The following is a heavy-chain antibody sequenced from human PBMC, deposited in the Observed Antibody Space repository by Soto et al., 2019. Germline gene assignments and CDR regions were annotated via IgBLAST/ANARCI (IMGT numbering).Heavy chain of an antibody. D-gene: IGHD3-22*01. Sequence: XESLKISCKGSGYSFTSYWIGWVRQMPGKGLEWMGIIYPGDSDTRYSPSFQGQVTISADKSISTAYLQWSSLKASDTAMYYCASRGYYYDSSGYYPDAFDIWGQGTMVTVSS. CDR2: IYPGDSDT. V-gene: IGHV5-51*01. J-gene: IGHJ3*02. CDR3: ASRGYYYDSSGYYPDAFDI. CDR1: GYSFTSYW.